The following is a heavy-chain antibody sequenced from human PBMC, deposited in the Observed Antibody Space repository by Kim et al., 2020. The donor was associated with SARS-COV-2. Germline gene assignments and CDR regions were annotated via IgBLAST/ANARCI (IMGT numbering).Heavy chain of an antibody. V-gene: IGHV3-48*03. CDR1: GFTFSSYE. J-gene: IGHJ6*02. Sequence: GGSLRLSCAASGFTFSSYEMNWVRQAPGKGLEWVSYISSSGSTIYYADSVKGRFTISRDNAKNSLYLQMNSLRAEDTAVYYCARDPYSSSYNYYDMDVWGQGTTVTVS. CDR3: ARDPYSSSYNYYDMDV. CDR2: ISSSGSTI. D-gene: IGHD6-13*01.